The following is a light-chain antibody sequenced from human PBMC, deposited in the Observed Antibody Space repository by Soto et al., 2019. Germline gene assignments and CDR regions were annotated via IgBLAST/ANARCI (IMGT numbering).Light chain of an antibody. Sequence: EIVMTQSPATLSVSPGERAILSCRASQSVSSDLAWYQQKPGQAPRLLIYGASTRATGFPARFGGSGSGTEFTLPISSLQSEDFAVYYCLQYNNWPLTFGGGTKVDIK. V-gene: IGKV3-15*01. CDR1: QSVSSD. CDR2: GAS. CDR3: LQYNNWPLT. J-gene: IGKJ4*01.